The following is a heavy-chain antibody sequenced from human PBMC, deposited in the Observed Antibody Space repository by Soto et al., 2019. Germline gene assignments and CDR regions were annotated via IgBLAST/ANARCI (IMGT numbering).Heavy chain of an antibody. D-gene: IGHD3-9*01. Sequence: QVQLVQSGAEVKKPGASVKVSCKASGYTFTSYGISWVRQAPGQGLEWMGWISAYNGNTNYAQKLQGRVTMTTDTSTSTAYMELRSLRSDDTAVYYCVRAGSDYDILTGYLYYYYMDVWGKGTTVTVSS. V-gene: IGHV1-18*01. J-gene: IGHJ6*03. CDR2: ISAYNGNT. CDR3: VRAGSDYDILTGYLYYYYMDV. CDR1: GYTFTSYG.